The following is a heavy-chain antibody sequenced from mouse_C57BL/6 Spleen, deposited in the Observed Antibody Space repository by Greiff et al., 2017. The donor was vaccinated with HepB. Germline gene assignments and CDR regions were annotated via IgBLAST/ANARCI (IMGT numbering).Heavy chain of an antibody. CDR1: GYTFTGYW. CDR2: ILPGSGST. CDR3: VDYGSSYGFAY. D-gene: IGHD1-1*01. J-gene: IGHJ3*01. V-gene: IGHV1-9*01. Sequence: VKVVESGAELMKPGASVKLSCKATGYTFTGYWIEWVKQRPGHGLEWIGEILPGSGSTNYNEKFKGKATFTADTSSNTAYMQLSSLTTEDSAIYYCVDYGSSYGFAYWGQGTLVTVSA.